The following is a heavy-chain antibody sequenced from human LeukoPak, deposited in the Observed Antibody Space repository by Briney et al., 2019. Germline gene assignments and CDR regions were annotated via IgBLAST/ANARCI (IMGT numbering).Heavy chain of an antibody. CDR1: VFTFSNAW. Sequence: PGGSLRLSCAASVFTFSNAWMTWVRQAPGKGLEWVGRIKSKTDGGTTDYAAPVKGRFTISRDNSKNTLYLQMNSLRAEDTAVYYCAKDGDVLGFLEWFNFDYWGQGTLVTVSS. J-gene: IGHJ4*02. D-gene: IGHD3-3*02. V-gene: IGHV3-15*01. CDR2: IKSKTDGGTT. CDR3: AKDGDVLGFLEWFNFDY.